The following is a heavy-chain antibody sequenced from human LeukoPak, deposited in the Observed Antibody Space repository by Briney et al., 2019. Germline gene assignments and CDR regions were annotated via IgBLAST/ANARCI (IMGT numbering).Heavy chain of an antibody. J-gene: IGHJ4*02. CDR2: ISGSGTTT. CDR1: GFTFSSYA. D-gene: IGHD3-16*01. V-gene: IGHV3-23*01. Sequence: GGSLRLSCVASGFTFSSYAMSWVRQAPGKGLEWVSAISGSGTTTYYAGSLKGRFTMSRDNSKNILSLQMNSLRAEDTAVYFCVKGHYGPFDYWGPGTVVTVSS. CDR3: VKGHYGPFDY.